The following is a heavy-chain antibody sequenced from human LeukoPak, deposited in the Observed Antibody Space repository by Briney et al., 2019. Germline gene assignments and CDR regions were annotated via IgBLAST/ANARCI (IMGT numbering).Heavy chain of an antibody. CDR3: AKFRYHSNDNNFLDFNY. D-gene: IGHD3-22*01. V-gene: IGHV3-23*01. CDR2: ISGSGGHT. CDR1: GFTFSSYA. J-gene: IGHJ4*02. Sequence: GGSLRLSCAASGFTFSSYAMGWVRQAPGKGPEWVSSISGSGGHTYFADSVKGRFTISRDNSKNTLDLQMNSLKVEGTAVYYCAKFRYHSNDNNFLDFNYWGQGTLVTVSS.